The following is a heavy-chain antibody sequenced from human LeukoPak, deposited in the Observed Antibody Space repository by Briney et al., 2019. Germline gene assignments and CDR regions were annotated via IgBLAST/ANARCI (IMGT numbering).Heavy chain of an antibody. CDR1: GFTFSNYW. CDR3: ARDLDVVVMLGIIAYDAFDI. V-gene: IGHV3-7*01. CDR2: IKQDGSVK. J-gene: IGHJ3*02. Sequence: AGGSLRLSCAASGFTFSNYWMTWVRQAPGKGLERVANIKQDGSVKYYVDSVEGRFTISRDNAKSSLYLQMNSLRAEDTALYYCARDLDVVVMLGIIAYDAFDIWGQGTMVTVSS. D-gene: IGHD2-8*01.